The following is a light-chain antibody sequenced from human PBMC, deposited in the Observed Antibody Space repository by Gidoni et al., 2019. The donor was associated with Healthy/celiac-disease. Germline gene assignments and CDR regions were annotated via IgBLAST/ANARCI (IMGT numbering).Light chain of an antibody. Sequence: EIVLPPSPAALSLSPGERATLTCRASQRVSSYLTWYQQQPGQAPRLRIYDASNRATGIPARFSGSGSGTDVTLTISSLDHEDFAVYYCQQLSNWLRGRLTFGGGTKVEIK. CDR1: QRVSSY. V-gene: IGKV3-11*01. CDR2: DAS. CDR3: QQLSNWLRGRLT. J-gene: IGKJ4*01.